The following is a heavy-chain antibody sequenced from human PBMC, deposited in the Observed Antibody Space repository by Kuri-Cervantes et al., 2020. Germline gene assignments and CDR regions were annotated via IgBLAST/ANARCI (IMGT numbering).Heavy chain of an antibody. V-gene: IGHV3-48*02. CDR1: GFTFSSYS. J-gene: IGHJ6*02. Sequence: GESLKISCAASGFTFSSYSMNWVRQAPGKGLEWVSYISSSSSTIYYADSVKGRFTISRDNAKNSLYLQINSLRDEDTAVYYCARDSLPDTAYYYYGMDVWGQGTTVTVSS. CDR3: ARDSLPDTAYYYYGMDV. D-gene: IGHD5-18*01. CDR2: ISSSSSTI.